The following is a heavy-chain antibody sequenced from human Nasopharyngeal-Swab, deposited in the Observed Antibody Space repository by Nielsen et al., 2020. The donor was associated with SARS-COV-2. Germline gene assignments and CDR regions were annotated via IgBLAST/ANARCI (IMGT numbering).Heavy chain of an antibody. J-gene: IGHJ4*02. CDR3: ARDPGFGYYYDSSGYYDY. D-gene: IGHD3-22*01. V-gene: IGHV3-30*03. CDR2: ISADGSNE. Sequence: GGSLRLSCAASRFTFSPYIMHWVRQAPGKGLEWVALISADGSNEYYADSVKGRFTISRDNAKNSLYLQMNSLRAEDMAVYYCARDPGFGYYYDSSGYYDYWGQGTLVTVSS. CDR1: RFTFSPYI.